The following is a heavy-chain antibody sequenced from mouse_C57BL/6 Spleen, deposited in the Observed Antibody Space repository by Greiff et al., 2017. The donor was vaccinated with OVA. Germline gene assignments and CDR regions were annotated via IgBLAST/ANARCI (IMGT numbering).Heavy chain of an antibody. CDR1: GYAFSSSW. J-gene: IGHJ3*01. CDR2: IYPGDGDT. CDR3: ATHYGSSSAWFAY. D-gene: IGHD1-1*01. Sequence: VQGVESGPELVKPGASVKISCKASGYAFSSSWMNWVKQRPGKGLEWIGRIYPGDGDTNYNGKFKGKATLTADKSSSTAYMQLSSLTSEDSAVYFCATHYGSSSAWFAYWGQGTLVTVSA. V-gene: IGHV1-82*01.